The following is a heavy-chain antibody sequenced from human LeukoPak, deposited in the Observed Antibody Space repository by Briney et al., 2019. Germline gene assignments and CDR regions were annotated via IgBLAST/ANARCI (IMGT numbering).Heavy chain of an antibody. CDR3: ARTYGSSGLGYFDL. CDR1: GGSISSSSYH. Sequence: PSETLSLTCTVSGGSISSSSYHWGWVRQPPGKGLEWIGSISYSGTTYYNPSLNSRVTIFGDTSKNQFSLKLSSVTAADTAVYYCARTYGSSGLGYFDLWGRGTLVTVSS. CDR2: ISYSGTT. V-gene: IGHV4-39*07. D-gene: IGHD6-13*01. J-gene: IGHJ2*01.